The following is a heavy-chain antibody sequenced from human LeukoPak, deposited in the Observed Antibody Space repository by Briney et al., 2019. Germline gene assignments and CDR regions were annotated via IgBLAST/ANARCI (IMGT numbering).Heavy chain of an antibody. CDR1: HGSFSGYY. V-gene: IGHV4-34*01. D-gene: IGHD2-8*01. J-gene: IGHJ4*02. Sequence: SETLSLTCAVYHGSFSGYYWSWIRQPPGRGLEWIGEISLTGLTHYNPSLESRVTVSLDKSKNQLSLNLTSVTAADTAVYYCSRENGAFSPFGYWGQGTLVTVLS. CDR2: ISLTGLT. CDR3: SRENGAFSPFGY.